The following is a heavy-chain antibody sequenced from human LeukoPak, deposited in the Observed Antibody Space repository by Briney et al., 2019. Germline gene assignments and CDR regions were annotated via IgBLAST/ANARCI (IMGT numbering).Heavy chain of an antibody. D-gene: IGHD5-24*01. CDR2: VKPDGSEK. V-gene: IGHV3-7*01. Sequence: GSLRLSCAASGFRLSDYLVSLVRQASGEGLEWVANVKPDGSEKYYVDSVKGRFTISRDNARNSLYLQMDSLRAEDTAVYYCANLWEMGYWGQGTLVTVSS. CDR1: GFRLSDYL. CDR3: ANLWEMGY. J-gene: IGHJ4*02.